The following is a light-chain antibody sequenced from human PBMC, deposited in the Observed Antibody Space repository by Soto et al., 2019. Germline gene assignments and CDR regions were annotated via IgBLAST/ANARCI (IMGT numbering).Light chain of an antibody. CDR2: DVS. CDR3: SSYTSSSTVV. CDR1: SSDVGGYNY. J-gene: IGLJ2*01. Sequence: QSALTQPASVSGSPGQSITISCTGTSSDVGGYNYVSWYQQHPGKAPKLMIYDVSNRPSGVSNRFSGSKSGNTASLTISGLQAEDEADDYSSSYTSSSTVVFGGGTTLTVL. V-gene: IGLV2-14*01.